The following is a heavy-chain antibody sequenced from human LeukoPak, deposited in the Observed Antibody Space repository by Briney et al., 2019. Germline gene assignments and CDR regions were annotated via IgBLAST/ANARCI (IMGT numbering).Heavy chain of an antibody. D-gene: IGHD3-10*01. CDR1: GGSISSYY. V-gene: IGHV4-4*07. Sequence: SETLSLTCTVSGGSISSYYWSWIRQPAGKGLEWIGRIYSSGSTNYNPSLKSRVTMLVDTSKNQFSSLLNSFTAADTAVYYCARGVYGSGDYWGRGTLVSVSS. J-gene: IGHJ4*02. CDR3: ARGVYGSGDY. CDR2: IYSSGST.